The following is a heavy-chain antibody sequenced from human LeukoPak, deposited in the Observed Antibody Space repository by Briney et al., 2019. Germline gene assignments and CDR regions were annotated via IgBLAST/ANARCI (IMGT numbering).Heavy chain of an antibody. J-gene: IGHJ4*02. V-gene: IGHV3-33*06. CDR1: GFTFANSA. CDR3: AKDRSSGWHDYYFDY. D-gene: IGHD6-19*01. Sequence: PGRSLRLSCAASGFTFANSAMHWVRQAPGKGLEWVAVIWSDGSKTYYTDSVKGRFTISRDNSKNTLYLQMNSLRAEDTAVYYCAKDRSSGWHDYYFDYWGQGTLVTVSS. CDR2: IWSDGSKT.